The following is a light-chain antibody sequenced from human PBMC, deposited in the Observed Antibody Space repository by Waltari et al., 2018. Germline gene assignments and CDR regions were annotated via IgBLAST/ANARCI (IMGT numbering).Light chain of an antibody. CDR2: DDS. CDR3: QVWDSTSDHVV. CDR1: NIEDKS. V-gene: IGLV3-21*02. J-gene: IGLJ2*01. Sequence: YVLTQPPSVSVAPGQTAKITCGGDNIEDKSVNGYKQRPGQAPVLVVYDDSDRPSGIPGRVSGSNSGKATLTISRVEAGDEADYYCQVWDSTSDHVVFGGGTKLTVL.